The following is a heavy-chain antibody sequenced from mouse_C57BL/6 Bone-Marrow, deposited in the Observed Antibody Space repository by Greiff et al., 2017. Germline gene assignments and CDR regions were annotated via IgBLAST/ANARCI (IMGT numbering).Heavy chain of an antibody. CDR1: GYTFTSYW. J-gene: IGHJ4*01. V-gene: IGHV1-50*01. Sequence: QVQLQQPGAELVKPGASVKLSCKASGYTFTSYWMQWVKQRPGQGLVWIGEIDPSDSYTNYNQKFKGKATLTVDTSSSTAYMQLSSLTSEDSAVYYCARSGWSYAMDYWGQGTSVTVSS. CDR3: ARSGWSYAMDY. CDR2: IDPSDSYT. D-gene: IGHD2-3*01.